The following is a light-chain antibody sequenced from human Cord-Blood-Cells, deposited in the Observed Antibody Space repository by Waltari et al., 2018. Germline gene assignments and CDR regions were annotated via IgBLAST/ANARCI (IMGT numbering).Light chain of an antibody. CDR3: QQYYSTPPT. CDR1: QSVLYSSNNKNY. Sequence: DIVMTQSPASLAVSLCERATINCKSSQSVLYSSNNKNYLAWYQHKPGQPPKLLIYWASTRETGVPDRFSGSGSGTDFTLTISSLQAEDVAVYYCQQYYSTPPTFGPGTKVDIK. V-gene: IGKV4-1*01. J-gene: IGKJ3*01. CDR2: WAS.